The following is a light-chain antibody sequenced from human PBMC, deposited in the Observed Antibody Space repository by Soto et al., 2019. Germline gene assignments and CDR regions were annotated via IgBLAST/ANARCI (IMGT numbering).Light chain of an antibody. CDR2: AAS. CDR3: QQYNSYSYT. V-gene: IGKV1-9*01. J-gene: IGKJ2*01. Sequence: IQLTQSPSSLSASVGDSVTITCRASQDISSHLAWYQQKPGKAPKVLIYAASTLESGIPSRFSGSGSGTEFTLTISSLQPDDFATYYCQQYNSYSYTFGQGTKVDIK. CDR1: QDISSH.